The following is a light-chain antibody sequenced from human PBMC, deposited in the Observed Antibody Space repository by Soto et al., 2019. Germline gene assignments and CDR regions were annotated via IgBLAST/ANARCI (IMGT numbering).Light chain of an antibody. J-gene: IGKJ4*01. Sequence: EFVLTQSPGTLSLSPGERATLSCRASQSVNSNYLAWYQQKPGQAPRLLMYGASRRATGTPDRFSGSGSGTDFTLTISRLGPEDFAVYYCQHYGSSLTFGGGTTVGIK. CDR2: GAS. V-gene: IGKV3-20*01. CDR1: QSVNSNY. CDR3: QHYGSSLT.